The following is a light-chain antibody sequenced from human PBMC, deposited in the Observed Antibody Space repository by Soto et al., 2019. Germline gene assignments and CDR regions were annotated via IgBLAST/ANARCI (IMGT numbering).Light chain of an antibody. Sequence: EIEMTQSPATLSLSPGERVTLSCRASESVSTNLAWYQQKAGQAPRLLIYGASTRATGIPARFSGSGSGTEFTLTISSLQSEDFAVYFCQQYANWPKTFGQGTKVDIK. CDR2: GAS. CDR1: ESVSTN. CDR3: QQYANWPKT. J-gene: IGKJ1*01. V-gene: IGKV3-15*01.